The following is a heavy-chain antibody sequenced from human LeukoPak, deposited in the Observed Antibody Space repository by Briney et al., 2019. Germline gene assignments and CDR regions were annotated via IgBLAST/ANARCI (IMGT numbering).Heavy chain of an antibody. CDR2: ISTNSDIR. CDR3: ARDWDAMNNCFDP. Sequence: ASVKVSCKASGYTFTNYGISWVRQAPGQGLEWMGWISTNSDIRTYAQTLQGRFTMTTDTATTTAYMELNNLTFDDTAVYYCARDWDAMNNCFDPWGQGTPVTLSS. J-gene: IGHJ5*02. V-gene: IGHV1-18*01. CDR1: GYTFTNYG. D-gene: IGHD1-26*01.